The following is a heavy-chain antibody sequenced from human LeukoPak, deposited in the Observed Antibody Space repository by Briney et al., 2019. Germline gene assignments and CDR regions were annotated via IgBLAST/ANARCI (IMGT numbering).Heavy chain of an antibody. CDR1: GFTFSSFG. J-gene: IGHJ4*02. V-gene: IGHV3-21*01. CDR3: ARDFVVEGY. Sequence: NPGGSLRLSCAASGFTFSSFGMNWVRQAPGKGLEWVSSISTTSDYKYYADSVKGRFTISRDNAKNSLYLQMNSLRAEDTAVYYCARDFVVEGYWGQGTLVTVS. D-gene: IGHD2-15*01. CDR2: ISTTSDYK.